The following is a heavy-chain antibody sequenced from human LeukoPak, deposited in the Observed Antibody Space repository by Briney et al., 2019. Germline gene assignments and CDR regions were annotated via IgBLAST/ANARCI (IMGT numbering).Heavy chain of an antibody. CDR2: IRYDGSNK. J-gene: IGHJ1*01. Sequence: GGSLRLSCAASGVSLTGFTFSHFYMTWFRQAPGKVLEWVAFIRYDGSNKYYADSVKGRFTIFRDNSKNTLYVQMNSLRAEDTAVYYCAKDIARANDYGDSRYFRHRGQGTLVTVSS. V-gene: IGHV3-30*02. CDR3: AKDIARANDYGDSRYFRH. D-gene: IGHD4-17*01. CDR1: GVSLTGFTFSHFY.